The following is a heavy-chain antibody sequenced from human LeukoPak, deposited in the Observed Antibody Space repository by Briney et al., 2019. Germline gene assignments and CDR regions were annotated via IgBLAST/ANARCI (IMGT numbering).Heavy chain of an antibody. J-gene: IGHJ4*02. CDR3: ARDLTTFTRGWYYFDY. Sequence: SETLSLTCTVSGGSISSYYWSWIRQPAGQGLEWIGRIYTSGSTNYNPSLKSRVTISVDKSKHQFSLKLSSVAAADTAVYYCARDLTTFTRGWYYFDYWGQGTLVTVSS. V-gene: IGHV4-4*07. CDR2: IYTSGST. CDR1: GGSISSYY. D-gene: IGHD6-19*01.